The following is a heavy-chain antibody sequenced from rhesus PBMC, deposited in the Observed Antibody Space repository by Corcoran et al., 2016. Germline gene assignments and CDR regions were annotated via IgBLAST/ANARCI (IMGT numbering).Heavy chain of an antibody. Sequence: EVQLVESGGGLVQPGGSLRLSCAASGFTFSGYGFSWVRQAPGSGRAWVAVIASDRREKYHANSVKERITISRDNSKTTLYLQMSNLKLEDTAVYYCTRFDYWGQGVVVTVSS. V-gene: IGHV3-54*02. CDR1: GFTFSGYG. J-gene: IGHJ4*01. CDR3: TRFDY. CDR2: IASDRREK.